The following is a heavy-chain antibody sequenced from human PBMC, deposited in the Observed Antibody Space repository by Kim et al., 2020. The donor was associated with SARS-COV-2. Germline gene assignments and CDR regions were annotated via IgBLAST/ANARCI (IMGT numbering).Heavy chain of an antibody. Sequence: PSFQGQVPISADKSISTAYLQWSSLKASDTAMYYCARRGYDSTGRDAFDIWGQGTMVTVSS. J-gene: IGHJ3*02. CDR3: ARRGYDSTGRDAFDI. V-gene: IGHV5-51*01. D-gene: IGHD3-22*01.